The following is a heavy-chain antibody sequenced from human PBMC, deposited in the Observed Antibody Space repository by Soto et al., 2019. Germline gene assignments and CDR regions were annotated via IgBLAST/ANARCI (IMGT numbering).Heavy chain of an antibody. D-gene: IGHD3-22*01. Sequence: GASVKVSCKASGYTFTSYGISWVRQAPGQGLEWMGWISAYNGNTNYAQKLQGRVTMTTDTSTSTAYMELRSLRSDDTAVYYCARTYDSSGYYSGWFDPWGQGTLVTVSS. CDR2: ISAYNGNT. CDR3: ARTYDSSGYYSGWFDP. CDR1: GYTFTSYG. J-gene: IGHJ5*02. V-gene: IGHV1-18*01.